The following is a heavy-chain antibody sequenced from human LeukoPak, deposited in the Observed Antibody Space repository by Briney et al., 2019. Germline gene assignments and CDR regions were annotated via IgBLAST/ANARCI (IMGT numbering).Heavy chain of an antibody. D-gene: IGHD3-22*01. Sequence: GGSLRLSCAASGFIYSNYGMNWVRQAPGKGLEWVSYISGSGSCIDYADSVKGRFTISRDNAKNSLYLQMNSLRAEDTAVYYCARGHSSGYYPKYWGQGTLVTVSS. CDR2: ISGSGSCI. J-gene: IGHJ4*02. CDR1: GFIYSNYG. V-gene: IGHV3-21*05. CDR3: ARGHSSGYYPKY.